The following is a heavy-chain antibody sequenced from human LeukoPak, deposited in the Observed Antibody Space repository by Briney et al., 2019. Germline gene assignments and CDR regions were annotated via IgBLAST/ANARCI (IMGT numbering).Heavy chain of an antibody. CDR2: ITGDGATT. Sequence: GGSLRLSCAASGFSFSINAMTWVRQAPGKGLECVSAITGDGATTYYADSVRGRFTISRDNSENTLYLQMNSLRVEDTAIYYCARDPYNGAYSEGYYYYYMDVWGKGTTVTVSS. J-gene: IGHJ6*03. CDR3: ARDPYNGAYSEGYYYYYMDV. CDR1: GFSFSINA. D-gene: IGHD1-1*01. V-gene: IGHV3-23*01.